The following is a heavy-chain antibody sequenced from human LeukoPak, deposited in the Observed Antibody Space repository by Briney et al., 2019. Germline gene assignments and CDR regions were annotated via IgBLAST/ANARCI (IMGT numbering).Heavy chain of an antibody. CDR1: GYTFTSYD. V-gene: IGHV1-8*01. CDR3: ARGRGSTQNYYYYMDV. Sequence: GASVKVSCKASGYTFTSYDINWVRQATGQGLEWMGWMNPNSGNTGYAQKFQGRVTMTRNTSISTAYMELSSLRSEDTAVYYCARGRGSTQNYYYYMDVWGKGTTVTVSS. J-gene: IGHJ6*03. CDR2: MNPNSGNT. D-gene: IGHD2-2*01.